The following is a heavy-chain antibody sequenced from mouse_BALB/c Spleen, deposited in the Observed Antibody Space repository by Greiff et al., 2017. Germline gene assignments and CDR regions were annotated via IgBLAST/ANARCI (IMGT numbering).Heavy chain of an antibody. CDR2: INPYNGGT. V-gene: IGHV1-18*01. CDR1: GYSFTGYT. J-gene: IGHJ4*01. D-gene: IGHD1-1*01. CDR3: ARSGFSIYYYGSSPVYYAMDY. Sequence: VQLQQSGPELVKPGASMKISCKASGYSFTGYTMNWVKQSHGKNLEWIGLINPYNGGTSYNQKFKGKATLTVDKSSSTAYMELLSLTSEDSAVYYCARSGFSIYYYGSSPVYYAMDYWGQGTSVTVSS.